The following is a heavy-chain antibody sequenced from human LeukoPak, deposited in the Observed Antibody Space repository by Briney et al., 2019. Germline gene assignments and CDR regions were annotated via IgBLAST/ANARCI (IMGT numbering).Heavy chain of an antibody. D-gene: IGHD3-16*01. Sequence: SQTLSLTCAISGDSVSSNSAAWNWIRQSPSRGLEWLGRTYYRSKWYNDYAVSVKSRITINPDTSKNQFSLQLNSVTAADTAVYYCARGKPPYYDYVWGSPGRWRRAFDIWGQGTMVTVSS. CDR1: GDSVSSNSAA. CDR3: ARGKPPYYDYVWGSPGRWRRAFDI. V-gene: IGHV6-1*01. J-gene: IGHJ3*02. CDR2: TYYRSKWYN.